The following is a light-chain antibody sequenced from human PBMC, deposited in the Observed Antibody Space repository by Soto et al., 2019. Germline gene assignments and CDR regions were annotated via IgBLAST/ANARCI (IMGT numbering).Light chain of an antibody. CDR3: CSYTSSDTYV. Sequence: QPALTQPASVSGSPGQSITISCTGTSSDVGGYDFVSRYQQHPGKAPKVMIYDVSNRPSGVSNRFSGSKSGNTASLTISGLQAEDEADYYCCSYTSSDTYVFGTGTKVTVL. CDR2: DVS. V-gene: IGLV2-14*01. CDR1: SSDVGGYDF. J-gene: IGLJ1*01.